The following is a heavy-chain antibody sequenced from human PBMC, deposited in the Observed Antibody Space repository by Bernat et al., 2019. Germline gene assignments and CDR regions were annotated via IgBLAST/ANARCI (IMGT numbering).Heavy chain of an antibody. D-gene: IGHD3-10*02. CDR1: GGSISNYY. J-gene: IGHJ4*02. CDR2: VSYTGST. Sequence: QVQLQESGPGLVKPSETLSLTCTVSGGSISNYYWGWVRQPPGKELEWIGYVSYTGSTHYTPHLKSRATISLDTSDNQFSLNLSSVTAADTAVYYCARMFPPLTDYYFDSWGQGTLVTVSS. CDR3: ARMFPPLTDYYFDS. V-gene: IGHV4-59*08.